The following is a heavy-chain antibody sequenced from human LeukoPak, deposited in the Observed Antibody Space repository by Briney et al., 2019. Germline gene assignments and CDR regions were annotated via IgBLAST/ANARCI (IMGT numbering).Heavy chain of an antibody. CDR2: IY. CDR1: GSIFTSHW. V-gene: IGHV5-51*01. J-gene: IGHJ4*02. CDR3: ARNEGELLSAFDY. D-gene: IGHD3-10*01. Sequence: KHGTSLQISCKGSGSIFTSHWIGWVRQLPGKGLEWMGIIYSPSFQGQVTISADKSISAAYLQWNSLKASDTAMYYCARNEGELLSAFDYWGQGTLVTVSS.